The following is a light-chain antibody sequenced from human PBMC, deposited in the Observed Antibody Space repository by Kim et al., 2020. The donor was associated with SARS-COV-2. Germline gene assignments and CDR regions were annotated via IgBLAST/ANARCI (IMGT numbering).Light chain of an antibody. J-gene: IGLJ1*01. CDR1: SSDVGGYNY. CDR2: DVS. V-gene: IGLV2-14*01. Sequence: LPASVSGSPGQSITISCTGTSSDVGGYNYVSWYQQHPGKAPKLMIYDVSKRPSGVSNRFSGSKSGNTASLTISGLQAEDEADYYCSSYTSSSTYVFGTGTKVTVL. CDR3: SSYTSSSTYV.